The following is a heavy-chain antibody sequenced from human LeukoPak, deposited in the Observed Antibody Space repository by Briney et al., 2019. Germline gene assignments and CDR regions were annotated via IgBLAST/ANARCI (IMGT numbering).Heavy chain of an antibody. J-gene: IGHJ3*02. V-gene: IGHV4-34*01. CDR1: GGSFSGYY. D-gene: IGHD3-22*01. CDR2: INHSGST. CDR3: ARVPHIVVVTRDAFDI. Sequence: SETLSLTCAVYGGSFSGYYWSWIRQPPGKGLGWIGEINHSGSTNYNPSLKSRVTISVDTSKNQFSLKLSSVTAADTAVYYCARVPHIVVVTRDAFDIWGQGTMVTVSS.